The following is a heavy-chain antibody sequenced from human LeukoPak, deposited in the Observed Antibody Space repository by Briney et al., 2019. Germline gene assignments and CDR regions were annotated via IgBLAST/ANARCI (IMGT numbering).Heavy chain of an antibody. CDR1: GTIVSTNY. V-gene: IGHV3-53*01. Sequence: GGSLRLSCVSSGTIVSTNYMQWVRQAPGKGLECVSILYMNENTYYADSVKGRFTISRDSSRNTLFLQMSSLRAEDTAVYYCVRGDLGIEYWGQGTLVTVSP. J-gene: IGHJ4*02. CDR3: VRGDLGIEY. CDR2: LYMNENT. D-gene: IGHD3/OR15-3a*01.